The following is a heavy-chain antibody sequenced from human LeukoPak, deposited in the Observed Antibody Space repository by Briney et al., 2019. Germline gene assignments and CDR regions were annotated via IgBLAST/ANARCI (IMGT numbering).Heavy chain of an antibody. Sequence: SETLSLNCTVSGDSINNYYWSWIRQPPGKGLEWIGYIFYSGGTKYNPSFKSRVAISIAMSKNQFSLNLNSVTAADTAVYYCARGGYGDYKLHYYHYGMDVWGQGTTVTVSS. D-gene: IGHD4-17*01. J-gene: IGHJ6*02. CDR1: GDSINNYY. CDR3: ARGGYGDYKLHYYHYGMDV. V-gene: IGHV4-59*01. CDR2: IFYSGGT.